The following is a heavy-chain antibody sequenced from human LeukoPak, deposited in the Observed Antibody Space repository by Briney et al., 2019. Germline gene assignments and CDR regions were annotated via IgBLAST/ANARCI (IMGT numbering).Heavy chain of an antibody. V-gene: IGHV3-30*02. CDR1: GFTFSSYA. CDR2: IAHHGSNK. D-gene: IGHD2-8*02. J-gene: IGHJ4*02. CDR3: AKDGSWSCTD. Sequence: PGGSLRLSCAASGFTFSSYAMHWVRQGPGKGLEWVAYIAHHGSNKYYADPVEGRFTISRDNSKRTLYLQMNNLRADDTAVYYCAKDGSWSCTDWGQGALVTVSS.